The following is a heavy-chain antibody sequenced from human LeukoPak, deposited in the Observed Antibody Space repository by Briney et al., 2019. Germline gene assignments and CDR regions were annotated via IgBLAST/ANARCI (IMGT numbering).Heavy chain of an antibody. Sequence: PSETLSLTCTVSGGPISSYHWSWIRQPPGKGLEWIGYIYTSGSTNYNPSLKSRVTISVDTSKNQFSLKRSSVTSADTAVYYCARSRVYFDYWGQGTLVTVCS. CDR1: GGPISSYH. CDR2: IYTSGST. CDR3: ARSRVYFDY. J-gene: IGHJ4*02. V-gene: IGHV4-4*09.